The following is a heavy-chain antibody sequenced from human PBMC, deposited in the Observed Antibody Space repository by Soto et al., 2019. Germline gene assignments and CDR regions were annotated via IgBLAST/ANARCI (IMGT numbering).Heavy chain of an antibody. CDR2: ISDTGVGT. CDR1: GFTFSSYA. J-gene: IGHJ4*02. D-gene: IGHD4-17*01. V-gene: IGHV3-23*01. Sequence: EVQLLESGGGLVQPGGSLRLSCADSGFTFSSYAVSWVRQAPGKGLEWVSSISDTGVGTYYGDSVKGRFTISRDNSKNTLYLQMNSLSAEDTAVYYCATTVTTTAFDYWGQGTLVTVSS. CDR3: ATTVTTTAFDY.